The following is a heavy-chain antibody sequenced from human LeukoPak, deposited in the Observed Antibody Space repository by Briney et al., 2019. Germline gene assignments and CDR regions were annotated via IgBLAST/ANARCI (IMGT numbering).Heavy chain of an antibody. CDR2: IRYSGRT. Sequence: SETLSLTCTVSGGSISSNTYYWSWIRQPPGKRLEWIGSIRYSGRTYYKPALKSRVTLSVDTSKNQLLLNLRSVTAADTAMYYCAREFNGSPDYLGQGTLVTVSS. CDR3: AREFNGSPDY. V-gene: IGHV4-39*02. J-gene: IGHJ4*02. D-gene: IGHD6-25*01. CDR1: GGSISSNTYY.